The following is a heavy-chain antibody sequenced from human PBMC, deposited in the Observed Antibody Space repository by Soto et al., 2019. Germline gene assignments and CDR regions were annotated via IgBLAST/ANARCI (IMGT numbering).Heavy chain of an antibody. D-gene: IGHD5-18*01. CDR3: ATPSEDTDYYYYGMDV. CDR1: GYTFTSYY. Sequence: RASVKVSCKASGYTFTSYYMHWVRQAPGQGLEWMGIINPCGGSTSYAQKFQGRVTMTRDSATSTVYMELSSLRSEDTAVYYCATPSEDTDYYYYGMDVWGQGTTVTVSS. J-gene: IGHJ6*02. CDR2: INPCGGST. V-gene: IGHV1-46*01.